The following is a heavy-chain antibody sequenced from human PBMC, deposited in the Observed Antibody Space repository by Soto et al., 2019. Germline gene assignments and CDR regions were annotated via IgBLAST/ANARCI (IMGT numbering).Heavy chain of an antibody. Sequence: PGGSLRLSCAASGFTFSSYEMNWVRRAPGKGLEWVSYISSSGSTIYYADSVKGRFTISRDNAKNSLYLQMNSLRAEDTAVYYCASLGYCSGGSCSGGNYWGQGTLVTVSS. J-gene: IGHJ4*02. CDR2: ISSSGSTI. V-gene: IGHV3-48*03. CDR3: ASLGYCSGGSCSGGNY. CDR1: GFTFSSYE. D-gene: IGHD2-15*01.